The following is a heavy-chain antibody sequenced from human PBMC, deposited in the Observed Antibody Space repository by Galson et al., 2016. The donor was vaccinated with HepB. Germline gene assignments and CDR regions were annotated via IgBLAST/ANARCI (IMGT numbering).Heavy chain of an antibody. Sequence: SLRLSCAASGFTFSTYVFHWVRQAPGKGLEWVAIVSSGGNTKYYADSVKGRFTISRDNSKNTLYLQMSSLRVEDSAVYFCAGGYPIRYWGQGTLVTVSS. V-gene: IGHV3-30-3*01. CDR3: AGGYPIRY. D-gene: IGHD1-14*01. J-gene: IGHJ4*02. CDR1: GFTFSTYV. CDR2: VSSGGNTK.